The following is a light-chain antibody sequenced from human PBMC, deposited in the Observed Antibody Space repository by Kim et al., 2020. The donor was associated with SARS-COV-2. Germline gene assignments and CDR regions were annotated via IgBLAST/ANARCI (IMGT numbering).Light chain of an antibody. J-gene: IGLJ3*02. Sequence: ELTQPPSASASLGASVTLTCTLSSDYSHYTVDWYQQRPGKGPRFVMRVGTGGIVGSKGDGIPDRFSVLGSGLNRYLTIENIQEEDESDYHCGTEHGSGSNFVWVFGGGTQLTVL. CDR1: SDYSHYT. CDR2: VGTGGIVG. V-gene: IGLV9-49*01. CDR3: GTEHGSGSNFVWV.